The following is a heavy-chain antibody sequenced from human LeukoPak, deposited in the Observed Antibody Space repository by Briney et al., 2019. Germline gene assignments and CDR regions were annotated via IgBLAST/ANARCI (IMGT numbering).Heavy chain of an antibody. CDR3: AKELSVLGTPYFDY. CDR2: ISGSGGST. D-gene: IGHD6-19*01. J-gene: IGHJ4*02. Sequence: GGSLRLSCAASGFTFSSYAMSWVRQAPGKGLEWVSAISGSGGSTYYADSVKGRFTISRDNSKNTLYLQMNSLIVEDTALYYCAKELSVLGTPYFDYWGRGTLVTVSS. V-gene: IGHV3-23*01. CDR1: GFTFSSYA.